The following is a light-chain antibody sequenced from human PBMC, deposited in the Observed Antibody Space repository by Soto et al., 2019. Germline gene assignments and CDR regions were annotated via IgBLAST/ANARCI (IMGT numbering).Light chain of an antibody. J-gene: IGKJ5*01. V-gene: IGKV1-27*01. CDR2: DAS. CDR1: QDISAS. Sequence: DIQMTQSPSSLSASLGDRVTITCRSSQDISASLAWYQQKPGNPPKLLIFDASTLQSGAPSRCRGRGAGTDFTLTSSILEPDDSAVYYCQFYGRSLITIGQGTRLEIK. CDR3: QFYGRSLIT.